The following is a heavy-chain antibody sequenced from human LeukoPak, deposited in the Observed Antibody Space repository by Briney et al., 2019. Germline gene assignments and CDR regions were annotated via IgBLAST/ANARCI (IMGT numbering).Heavy chain of an antibody. J-gene: IGHJ4*02. V-gene: IGHV3-23*01. CDR2: ISGDGART. D-gene: IGHD2-21*01. CDR1: GFSFNNYV. Sequence: GGSLRLSCAASGFSFNNYVMSWVRQAPGKGLEWVSAISGDGARTYYADSVKGRFTNSRDNSKNTLDLQMNSLRAEDTAIYYCAKTVVVITFRFDSWGQGSLVTVSS. CDR3: AKTVVVITFRFDS.